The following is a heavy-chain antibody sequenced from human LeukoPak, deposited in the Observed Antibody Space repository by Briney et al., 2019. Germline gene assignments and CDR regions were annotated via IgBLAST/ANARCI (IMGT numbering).Heavy chain of an antibody. CDR2: IYYSGST. V-gene: IGHV4-31*03. Sequence: KPSETLSLTCTVSGDSISSGGFYWSWIRQHPGKGLEWIGYIYYSGSTYYNPSLKSRVTISVDRSKIQFSLKLSSVTAADTAVYYCGRAGYYGSGSYRTFDSWGQGTLVTVSS. CDR3: GRAGYYGSGSYRTFDS. CDR1: GDSISSGGFY. J-gene: IGHJ4*02. D-gene: IGHD3-10*01.